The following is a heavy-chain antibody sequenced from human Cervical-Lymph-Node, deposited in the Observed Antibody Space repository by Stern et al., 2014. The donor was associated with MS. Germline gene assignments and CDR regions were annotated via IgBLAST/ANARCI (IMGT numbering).Heavy chain of an antibody. V-gene: IGHV3-33*01. Sequence: VQLVESGGGVVQPGRSLRLSCAASGFSFSRYAMHWVRQAPGKGLEWVALIWDDGSNPYYADSVKGRFTIARDNFKNTLYLQMNSLRAEDTAVYYCASAYSSSHYYFDYWGQGTLVTVSS. CDR1: GFSFSRYA. CDR3: ASAYSSSHYYFDY. CDR2: IWDDGSNP. J-gene: IGHJ4*02. D-gene: IGHD6-13*01.